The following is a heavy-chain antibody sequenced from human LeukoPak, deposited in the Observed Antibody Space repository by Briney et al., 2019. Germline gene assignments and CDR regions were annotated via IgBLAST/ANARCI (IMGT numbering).Heavy chain of an antibody. CDR1: GDSITNTDFF. J-gene: IGHJ4*02. CDR2: INHSGTI. Sequence: SSETLSLTCIVSGDSITNTDFFWGWIRQPPGKGLEWIANINHSGTIYYNPSLKSRVTMSRDTSKNQFSLKLSSVTAADTAVYYCARSVYDFWSGYSPYYFDYWGQGTLVTVSS. D-gene: IGHD3-3*01. CDR3: ARSVYDFWSGYSPYYFDY. V-gene: IGHV4-39*07.